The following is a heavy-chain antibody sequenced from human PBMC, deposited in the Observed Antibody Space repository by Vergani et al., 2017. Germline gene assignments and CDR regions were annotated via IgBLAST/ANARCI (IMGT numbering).Heavy chain of an antibody. CDR3: ARDEWELLDYFYYMDV. CDR1: GFTFSNYW. J-gene: IGHJ6*03. V-gene: IGHV3-74*01. CDR2: INSDGDST. Sequence: EVQLLQSGGGVIQPGGSVRLSCTASGFTFSNYWMQWVRQAPGKGLMWVSRINSDGDSTSYADSVKGRFTISRDNAKNTLYLQVDSLRAEDTAVYYCARDEWELLDYFYYMDVWGKGTTVTVSS. D-gene: IGHD1-26*01.